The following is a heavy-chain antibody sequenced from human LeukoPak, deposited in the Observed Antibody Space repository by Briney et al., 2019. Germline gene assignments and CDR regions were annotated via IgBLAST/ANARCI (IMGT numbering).Heavy chain of an antibody. CDR1: GFTFSSYG. V-gene: IGHV3-30*18. J-gene: IGHJ6*04. CDR2: ISYDGSNK. D-gene: IGHD3-10*01. Sequence: GGSLRLSCAASGFTFSSYGMHWVRQAPGKGLEGVAVISYDGSNKYYADSVKGRFTISRDNSKNTLYVQMNSLRGEDTAVYCCAKDGPHTMVRGVIISDYYYYGMDVWGKGTTVTVSS. CDR3: AKDGPHTMVRGVIISDYYYYGMDV.